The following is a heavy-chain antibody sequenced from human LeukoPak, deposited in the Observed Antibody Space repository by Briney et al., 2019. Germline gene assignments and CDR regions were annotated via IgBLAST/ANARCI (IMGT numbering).Heavy chain of an antibody. D-gene: IGHD2-8*01. CDR2: ISAYNGNT. J-gene: IGHJ6*02. CDR3: ARDIRPVVPMVLPAHYYYYGMDV. Sequence: GASVKVSCKASGYTFTSYGISWVRQAPGQGLEWMGWISAYNGNTNYAQKLQGRVTMTTDTSTSTAYMELRSLRSDDTAVYYCARDIRPVVPMVLPAHYYYYGMDVWGQGTTVTISS. V-gene: IGHV1-18*01. CDR1: GYTFTSYG.